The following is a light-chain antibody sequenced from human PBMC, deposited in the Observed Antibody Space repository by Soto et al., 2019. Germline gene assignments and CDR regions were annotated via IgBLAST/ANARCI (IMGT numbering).Light chain of an antibody. CDR2: EVS. V-gene: IGLV2-14*01. Sequence: QSVLTQPASVSGSPGQSITISCTGTSSDVGGYNYVSWYQQHPGKAPKLMIYEVSNRPSGVSNRFSGSKSGNTASLTISGLQAEDGADYYCSSYTSSRTLDVFGTGSKVTVL. CDR3: SSYTSSRTLDV. J-gene: IGLJ1*01. CDR1: SSDVGGYNY.